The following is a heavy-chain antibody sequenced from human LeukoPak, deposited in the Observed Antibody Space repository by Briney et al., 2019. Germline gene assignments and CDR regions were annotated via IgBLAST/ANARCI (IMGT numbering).Heavy chain of an antibody. D-gene: IGHD2-15*01. CDR1: GFTFSSYS. J-gene: IGHJ4*02. CDR3: ARDPGEISGGSWETVYYFDY. V-gene: IGHV3-21*01. CDR2: ISSSSSYI. Sequence: GGSLRLSCAASGFTFSSYSMNWVRQAPGKGLEWVSSISSSSSYIYYADSVKGRFTISRDNAKNSLYLQMSSLRAEDTAVYYCARDPGEISGGSWETVYYFDYWGQGTLVTVSS.